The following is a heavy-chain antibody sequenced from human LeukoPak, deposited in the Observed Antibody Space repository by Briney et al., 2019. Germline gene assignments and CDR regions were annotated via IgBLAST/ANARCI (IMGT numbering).Heavy chain of an antibody. J-gene: IGHJ5*02. Sequence: GGSLRLSCAASGFTFSGSAMHWVRQASGKGLEWVGRIRSKANSYATAYAASVKGRFTISRDDSKNTAYLQMNSLKTEDTAVYYCTRYLPSDYYDSRGLNWFDPWGQGTLVTVSS. CDR3: TRYLPSDYYDSRGLNWFDP. CDR1: GFTFSGSA. CDR2: IRSKANSYAT. V-gene: IGHV3-73*01. D-gene: IGHD3-22*01.